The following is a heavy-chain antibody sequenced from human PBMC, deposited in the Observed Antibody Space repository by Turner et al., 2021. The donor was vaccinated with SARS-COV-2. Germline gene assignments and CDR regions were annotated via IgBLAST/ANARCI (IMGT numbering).Heavy chain of an antibody. V-gene: IGHV4-39*01. CDR1: DASISSSSYY. Sequence: MQLQEDGPGLGKPSETPSLTCTVSDASISSSSYYWGWIRQLPGKGLEWIGSIYYSGSTYYNPSLKSRVTISVDTSKNQFSLKLSSVTAADTAVYYCARNSPKWYYYVSSGYYDYWGQGTLVTVSS. CDR3: ARNSPKWYYYVSSGYYDY. J-gene: IGHJ4*02. D-gene: IGHD3-22*01. CDR2: IYYSGST.